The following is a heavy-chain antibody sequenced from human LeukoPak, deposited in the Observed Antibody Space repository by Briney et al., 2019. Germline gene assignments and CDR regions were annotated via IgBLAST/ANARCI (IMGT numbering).Heavy chain of an antibody. CDR1: GFTFSSYW. D-gene: IGHD2-2*01. CDR3: AREGSVCSSTSCYREYYFDY. CDR2: IKQDGSEK. V-gene: IGHV3-7*01. J-gene: IGHJ4*02. Sequence: PGGSLRLPCAASGFTFSSYWMSWVRQAPGKGLEWLANIKQDGSEKYFVDSVKGRFTISRDNAKNSLYLQMNSLRAEDTAVYYCAREGSVCSSTSCYREYYFDYWGQGTLVTVSS.